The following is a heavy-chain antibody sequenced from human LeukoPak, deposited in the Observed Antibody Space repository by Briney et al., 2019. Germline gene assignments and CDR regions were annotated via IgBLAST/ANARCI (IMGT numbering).Heavy chain of an antibody. J-gene: IGHJ2*01. CDR2: VNPDSGGT. CDR3: AREVVRTWYFDL. D-gene: IGHD2-2*01. Sequence: GASVKVSFKTSGYTFTDYYMHWVRQAPGQGLEWMGWVNPDSGGTNYAQKFQGWVTMTRDTSISTAYMELSRLRSDDTAVYYCAREVVRTWYFDLWAGAPWSLSPQ. CDR1: GYTFTDYY. V-gene: IGHV1-2*04.